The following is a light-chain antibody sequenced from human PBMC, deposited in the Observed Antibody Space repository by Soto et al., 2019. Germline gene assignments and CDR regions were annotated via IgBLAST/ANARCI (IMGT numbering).Light chain of an antibody. CDR3: QQVHSFPLT. V-gene: IGKV1D-12*01. CDR2: SAS. CDR1: QEISMW. J-gene: IGKJ5*01. Sequence: IQMTQSPSFLSASFGDTVTITCRASQEISMWLAWYQQKPGKAPKLLIYSASSLLRWVPSRFTGGGSGTTFTLTISGLQPEDFASYYCQQVHSFPLTFGQGTRLEIK.